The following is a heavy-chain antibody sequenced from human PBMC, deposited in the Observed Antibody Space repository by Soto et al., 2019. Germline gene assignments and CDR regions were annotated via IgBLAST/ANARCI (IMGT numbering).Heavy chain of an antibody. J-gene: IGHJ3*02. CDR3: AGVVIGLVGAGGDI. Sequence: QVQLVQSGAEVKKPGSSVKVSCKASGGTFSSYAISWVRQAPGQGLEWMGGIIPIFGTANYAQKFQVRVTIPADESTCTACMELSSLRSEDTAVYYCAGVVIGLVGAGGDIWVQGTMVTVAS. V-gene: IGHV1-69*01. CDR2: IIPIFGTA. CDR1: GGTFSSYA. D-gene: IGHD2-15*01.